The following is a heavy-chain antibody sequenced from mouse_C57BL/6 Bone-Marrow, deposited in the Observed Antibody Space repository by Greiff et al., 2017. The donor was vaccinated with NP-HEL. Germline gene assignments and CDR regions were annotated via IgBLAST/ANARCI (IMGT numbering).Heavy chain of an antibody. CDR3: ARRGSNYLDY. Sequence: QVQLQQPGAELVMPGASVKLSCKASGYTFTSYWMHWVKQRPGQGLEWIGEIDPSDSYTNYNQKFKGKSTLTVDKSSSTAYMQLSSLTSEDSAVYYCARRGSNYLDYWGQGTTLTVSS. CDR1: GYTFTSYW. D-gene: IGHD5-1*01. V-gene: IGHV1-69*01. J-gene: IGHJ2*01. CDR2: IDPSDSYT.